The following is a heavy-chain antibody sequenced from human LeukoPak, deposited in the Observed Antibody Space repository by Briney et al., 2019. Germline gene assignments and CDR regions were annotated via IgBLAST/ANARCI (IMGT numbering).Heavy chain of an antibody. Sequence: GGSLRLSCAASGFTFSNYWMIWVRQAPGKGLEWVGNIKQDGSEKRYADSVRGRFTISRDNAQTSLYLQMNSLRAEDAAVYYCARASDPWLQLTWGQGTLVTVSS. D-gene: IGHD5-24*01. CDR1: GFTFSNYW. CDR2: IKQDGSEK. V-gene: IGHV3-7*05. J-gene: IGHJ5*02. CDR3: ARASDPWLQLT.